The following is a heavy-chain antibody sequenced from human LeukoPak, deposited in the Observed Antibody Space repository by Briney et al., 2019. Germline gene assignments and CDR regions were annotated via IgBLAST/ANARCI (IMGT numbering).Heavy chain of an antibody. D-gene: IGHD2-15*01. V-gene: IGHV3-30*18. CDR1: GFTFSSYG. CDR3: AKDAQYCSGGSCTRRSPIDY. CDR2: ISYDGSNK. J-gene: IGHJ4*02. Sequence: GGSLRLSCAASGFTFSSYGMHWVRQAPGKGLEGVAVISYDGSNKYYADSVKGRFTISRDNSKNTLYLQMNSLRAEDTAVYYCAKDAQYCSGGSCTRRSPIDYWGQGTLVTVSS.